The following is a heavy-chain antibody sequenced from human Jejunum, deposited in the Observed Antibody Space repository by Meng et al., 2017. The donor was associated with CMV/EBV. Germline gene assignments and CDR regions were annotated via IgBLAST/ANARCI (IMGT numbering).Heavy chain of an antibody. V-gene: IGHV1-8*01. CDR3: ATGMADFEY. Sequence: VQLVQSGAEVKKPGASVKVSFKASGYTFTSYDINWVRQGTGQGLEWMGWMNPNRGTTGYAQKFQGRVTMTRNISKSTAYMDLSSLRSEDTAVYYCATGMADFEYWGQGTLVTVSS. J-gene: IGHJ4*02. CDR1: GYTFTSYD. CDR2: MNPNRGTT. D-gene: IGHD5-24*01.